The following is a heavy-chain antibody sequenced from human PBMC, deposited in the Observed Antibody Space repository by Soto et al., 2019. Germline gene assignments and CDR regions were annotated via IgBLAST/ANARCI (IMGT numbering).Heavy chain of an antibody. Sequence: SLRLSCAASGFTFSSYAMHWVRQAPGKGLEWVAVISYDGSNKYYADSVKGRFTISRDNSKNTLYLQMNSLRAEDTAVYYCARCGSVSAPSYYYYGMDVWGQGTTVTVSS. D-gene: IGHD1-26*01. CDR2: ISYDGSNK. V-gene: IGHV3-30-3*01. J-gene: IGHJ6*02. CDR1: GFTFSSYA. CDR3: ARCGSVSAPSYYYYGMDV.